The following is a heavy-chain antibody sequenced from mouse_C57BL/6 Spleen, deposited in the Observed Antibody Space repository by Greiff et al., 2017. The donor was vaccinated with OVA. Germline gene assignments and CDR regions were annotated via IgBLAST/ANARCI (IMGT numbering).Heavy chain of an antibody. Sequence: VKVEESGPGLVQPSQSLSITCTVSGFSLTSYGVHWVRQSPGKGLEWLGVIWSGGSTDYNAAFISRLSISKDNSKSQVFFKMNSLQADDTAIYYCARNRDGSSYGYFDYWGQGTTLTVSS. CDR1: GFSLTSYG. V-gene: IGHV2-2*01. J-gene: IGHJ2*01. D-gene: IGHD1-1*01. CDR2: IWSGGST. CDR3: ARNRDGSSYGYFDY.